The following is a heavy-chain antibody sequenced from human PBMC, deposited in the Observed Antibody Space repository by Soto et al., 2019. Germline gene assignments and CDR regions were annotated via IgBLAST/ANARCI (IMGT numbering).Heavy chain of an antibody. V-gene: IGHV4-34*01. CDR2: INHSGST. CDR3: ARHRLQHPWPGLTDYGMDV. D-gene: IGHD4-4*01. Sequence: PSETLALTCAVYGGSFSGYYWSWIRQPPGKGLEWIGEINHSGSTNYNPSLKSRVTISVDTSKNQFSLKLSSVTAADTAVYYCARHRLQHPWPGLTDYGMDVWGQGTTVTVSS. CDR1: GGSFSGYY. J-gene: IGHJ6*02.